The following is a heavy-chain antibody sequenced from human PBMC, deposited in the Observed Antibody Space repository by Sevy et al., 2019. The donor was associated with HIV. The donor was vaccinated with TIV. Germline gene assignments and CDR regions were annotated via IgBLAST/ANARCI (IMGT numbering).Heavy chain of an antibody. D-gene: IGHD1-1*01. CDR3: ALERLSSDVAEYFQN. Sequence: GGSLRLSCATSAFTFSSYSMHWVRQAPGKGLEWVATISYDGSNKHYADSVKGRFTISRDNFKNSLSLQMNSLRAEDTAMYYCALERLSSDVAEYFQNWGQGTLVTVSS. J-gene: IGHJ1*01. CDR2: ISYDGSNK. V-gene: IGHV3-30-3*01. CDR1: AFTFSSYS.